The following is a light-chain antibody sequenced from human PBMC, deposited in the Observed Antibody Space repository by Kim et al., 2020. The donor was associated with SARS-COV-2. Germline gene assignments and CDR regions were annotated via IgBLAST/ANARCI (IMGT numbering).Light chain of an antibody. CDR3: MQGTHWPFT. Sequence: PASNSCRSSRSLVCSDGNTCLNWFHQRPGQSPRRLICKVSNRDSGVPDRFSGSGSGTDFTLQISRVGAGDVGVYYCMQGTHWPFTFGPGTKVGIK. CDR2: KVS. CDR1: RSLVCSDGNTC. V-gene: IGKV2-30*01. J-gene: IGKJ3*01.